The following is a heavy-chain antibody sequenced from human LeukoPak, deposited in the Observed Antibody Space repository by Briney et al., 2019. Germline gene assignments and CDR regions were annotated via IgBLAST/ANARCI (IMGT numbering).Heavy chain of an antibody. D-gene: IGHD5-24*01. CDR1: GFTFSNYN. V-gene: IGHV3-21*01. CDR2: ISSSSVYI. CDR3: ARGGGLHWDY. Sequence: GGSLRLSCAASGFTFSNYNMNWVRQAPGKGLEWVSSISSSSVYIYYVDSVKGRFTISRDNAKNSLFLQMNSLRVEDTAVYYCARGGGLHWDYWGQGTLVTVSS. J-gene: IGHJ4*02.